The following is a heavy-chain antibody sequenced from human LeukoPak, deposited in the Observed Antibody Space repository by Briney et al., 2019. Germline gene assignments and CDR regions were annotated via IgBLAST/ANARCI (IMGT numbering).Heavy chain of an antibody. V-gene: IGHV3-13*01. J-gene: IGHJ6*02. D-gene: IGHD3-3*01. CDR1: GFTFSSYD. CDR2: IGTAGDT. CDR3: ARSRYYDLWSGYPGMDV. Sequence: GGSLRLSCAASGFTFSSYDMHWVRQATGKGLEWVSAIGTAGDTYYPGSVKGRFTISRENAKNSLYLQMNSLRAGDTAVYYCARSRYYDLWSGYPGMDVWGQGTTVTVSS.